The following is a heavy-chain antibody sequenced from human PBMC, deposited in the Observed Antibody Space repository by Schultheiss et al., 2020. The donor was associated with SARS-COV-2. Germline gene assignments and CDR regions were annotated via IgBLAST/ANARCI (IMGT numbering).Heavy chain of an antibody. Sequence: SETLSLTCGVSGYSINSGDYWDCIRQPPGKGLEWIGSFYHSGSTYYNPSLKSRVTISLDTSKKQISLNLRSVTAADTAVYYCASDRDSSGYPDFWGQGTLVTVSS. D-gene: IGHD3-22*01. CDR2: FYHSGST. CDR1: GYSINSGDY. V-gene: IGHV4-38-2*01. CDR3: ASDRDSSGYPDF. J-gene: IGHJ4*02.